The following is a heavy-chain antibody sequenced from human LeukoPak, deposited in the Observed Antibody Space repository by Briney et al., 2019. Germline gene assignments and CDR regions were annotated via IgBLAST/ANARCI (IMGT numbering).Heavy chain of an antibody. CDR1: GFIFNNAW. CDR2: IKSKKDGETT. J-gene: IGHJ3*02. V-gene: IGHV3-15*01. CDR3: VTLGYCTRTNCYATDGGAFDI. Sequence: GGSLRLSCAGSGFIFNNAWMSWVRQAPGKGPEWVGRIKSKKDGETTNYAAPVKDRFIISRDDSENTLYLQMNSLKVEDTAVYYCVTLGYCTRTNCYATDGGAFDIWGQGTMVTVSS. D-gene: IGHD2-2*01.